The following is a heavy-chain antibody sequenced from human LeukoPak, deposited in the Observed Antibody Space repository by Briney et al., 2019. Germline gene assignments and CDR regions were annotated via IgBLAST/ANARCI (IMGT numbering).Heavy chain of an antibody. D-gene: IGHD6-6*01. J-gene: IGHJ4*02. CDR3: ARQAYSSSSYNFDY. CDR1: GGSISSYY. CDR2: IYYSGST. V-gene: IGHV4-59*08. Sequence: QPSETLSLTCTVSGGSISSYYWSWIRQPPGKGLEWIGYIYYSGSTNYNPSLKSRVTISVDTSKNQFSLKLSSVTAADTAVYYCARQAYSSSSYNFDYWGQGTLVTVSS.